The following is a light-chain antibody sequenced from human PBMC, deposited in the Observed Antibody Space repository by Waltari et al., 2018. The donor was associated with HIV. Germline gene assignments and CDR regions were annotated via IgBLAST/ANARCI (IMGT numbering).Light chain of an antibody. CDR2: MAS. J-gene: IGKJ2*03. CDR1: ETVDKW. Sequence: DIQLTQSPSTLSAFTGDRVNITCRASETVDKWLAWYQQKPGKAPKLLIYMASTLQHGVPSRFSGSGSGTEFTLTISSLQPDDSATYFCHQYTDYSTYSFGQGTKLEI. CDR3: HQYTDYSTYS. V-gene: IGKV1-5*03.